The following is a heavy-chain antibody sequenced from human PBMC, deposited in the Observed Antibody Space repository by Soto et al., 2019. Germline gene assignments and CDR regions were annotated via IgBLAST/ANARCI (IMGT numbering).Heavy chain of an antibody. J-gene: IGHJ5*02. CDR2: IIPIFGTA. CDR1: GGTFSSYA. CDR3: ARITLLRFSEWLPWGWFDP. D-gene: IGHD3-3*01. V-gene: IGHV1-69*06. Sequence: SVKVSCKASGGTFSSYAISWVRQAPGQGLEWMGGIIPIFGTANYAQKFQGRVTITADKSTSTAYMELSSLRSEDTAVYYCARITLLRFSEWLPWGWFDPWGQGTLVTVSS.